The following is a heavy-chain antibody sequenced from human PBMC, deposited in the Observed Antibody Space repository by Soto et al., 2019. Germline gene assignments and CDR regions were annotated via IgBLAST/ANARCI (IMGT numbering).Heavy chain of an antibody. CDR1: GFTFSNAW. V-gene: IGHV3-15*07. Sequence: EVQLVESGGGLVKPGGSLRLSCAASGFTFSNAWMNWVRQAPGKGLEWVGRIKSKTDGGTTDYAAPVKGRFTISRDDSKNTLYLQMNSLKTEDTAVDYCTTQPRGYSYGYSGWGQGTLVTVSS. D-gene: IGHD5-18*01. CDR2: IKSKTDGGTT. CDR3: TTQPRGYSYGYSG. J-gene: IGHJ4*02.